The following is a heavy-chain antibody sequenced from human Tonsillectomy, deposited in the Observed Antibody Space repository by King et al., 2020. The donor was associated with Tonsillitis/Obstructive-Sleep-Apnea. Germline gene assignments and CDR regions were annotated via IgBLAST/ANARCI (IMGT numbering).Heavy chain of an antibody. CDR3: ARRSRFFDFHYYYMDV. D-gene: IGHD3/OR15-3a*01. V-gene: IGHV5-51*01. CDR1: GYSFTDYW. J-gene: IGHJ6*03. Sequence: QLVQSGAEVKKPGESLKISCKGSGYSFTDYWIGWVRQMPGKGLEWMGIIYPADSDTRYSPSFQGQVTILADKSINTAYLRWGSLKASDTAIYYCARRSRFFDFHYYYMDVWGTGTTVTVSS. CDR2: IYPADSDT.